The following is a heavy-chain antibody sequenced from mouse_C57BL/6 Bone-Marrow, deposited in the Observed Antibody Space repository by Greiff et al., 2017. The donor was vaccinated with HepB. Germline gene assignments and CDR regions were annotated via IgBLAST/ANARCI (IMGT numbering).Heavy chain of an antibody. CDR2: INPNNGGT. V-gene: IGHV1-26*01. D-gene: IGHD1-1*01. CDR1: GYTFTDYY. J-gene: IGHJ1*03. CDR3: ARWDYGSNYWYWDV. Sequence: EVQLQQSGPELVKPGASVKISCKASGYTFTDYYMNWVKQSHGKSLEWIGDINPNNGGTSYNQKFKGKATLTIDKSSSTAYMELRSLKSEDSAVYYCARWDYGSNYWYWDVGGRGTAITVTA.